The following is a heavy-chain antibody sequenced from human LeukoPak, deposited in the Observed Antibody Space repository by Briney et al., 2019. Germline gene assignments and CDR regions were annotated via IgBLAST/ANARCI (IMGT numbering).Heavy chain of an antibody. CDR2: ISGSGGST. CDR3: AKGITGTTRYFDY. V-gene: IGHV3-23*01. Sequence: GGSLRLSCAASGFTFSSYAMSWVRQAPGEGLEWVSAISGSGGSTYYADSVKGRFTISRDNSKNTLYLQMNSLRAEDTAVYYCAKGITGTTRYFDYWGQGTLVTVSS. J-gene: IGHJ4*02. CDR1: GFTFSSYA. D-gene: IGHD1-7*01.